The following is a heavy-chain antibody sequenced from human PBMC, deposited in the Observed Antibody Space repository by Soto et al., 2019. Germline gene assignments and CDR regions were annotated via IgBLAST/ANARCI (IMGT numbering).Heavy chain of an antibody. J-gene: IGHJ6*02. CDR3: ARLGVLTTEGYHYGMDV. CDR2: IDPSDSYT. D-gene: IGHD4-4*01. CDR1: GYSFTSYW. Sequence: GESLKISCKGSGYSFTSYWISWVRQMPGKGLEWMGRIDPSDSYTNYSPSFQGHVTISADKSISTAYLQWSSLKASDTAMYYCARLGVLTTEGYHYGMDVWGQGTTVTVSS. V-gene: IGHV5-10-1*01.